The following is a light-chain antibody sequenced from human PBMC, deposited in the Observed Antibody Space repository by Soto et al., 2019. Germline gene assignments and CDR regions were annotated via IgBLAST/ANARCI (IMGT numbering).Light chain of an antibody. V-gene: IGKV3-11*01. Sequence: EIVLTQSPATLSLSPGERATLSCRASQSVSSYLAWYQQKPGQAPRLLIYDASSRATGIPARFSGSGSGTDFTLTISRLEPEDFAVYYCQLRSKWPPITFGQGTRLEIK. J-gene: IGKJ5*01. CDR2: DAS. CDR1: QSVSSY. CDR3: QLRSKWPPIT.